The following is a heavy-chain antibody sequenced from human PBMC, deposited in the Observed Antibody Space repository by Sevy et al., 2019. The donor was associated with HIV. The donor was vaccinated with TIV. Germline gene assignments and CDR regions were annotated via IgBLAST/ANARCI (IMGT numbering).Heavy chain of an antibody. CDR2: IKQDGSEK. V-gene: IGHV3-7*01. J-gene: IGHJ4*02. D-gene: IGHD2-15*01. Sequence: GGSLRLSCAASGFTFSSYWMSWVRQAPGKGLEWVANIKQDGSEKYYVDSVKGRFTISRDNAKNSLHLQMNSLRAEDTAVYYCARDKYRSVVAAIDYFDYWGQGTLVTVSS. CDR3: ARDKYRSVVAAIDYFDY. CDR1: GFTFSSYW.